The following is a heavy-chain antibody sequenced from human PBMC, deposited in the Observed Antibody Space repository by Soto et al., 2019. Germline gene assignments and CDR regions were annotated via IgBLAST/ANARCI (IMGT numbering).Heavy chain of an antibody. CDR1: GFTFSSYA. J-gene: IGHJ2*01. Sequence: QVQLVESGGGVVQPGRSLRLSCAASGFTFSSYAMHWVRQAPGKGLEWVAVISYDGSNKYYAASVKGRFTISRDNSKNTLYLQMNSLRAEDTAVYYCARDSPEGSSGWGNWYFDLWGRGTLVTVSS. V-gene: IGHV3-30-3*01. CDR3: ARDSPEGSSGWGNWYFDL. CDR2: ISYDGSNK. D-gene: IGHD6-19*01.